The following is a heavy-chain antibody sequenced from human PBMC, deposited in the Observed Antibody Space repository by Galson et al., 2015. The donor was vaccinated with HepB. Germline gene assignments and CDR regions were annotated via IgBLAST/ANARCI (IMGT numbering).Heavy chain of an antibody. D-gene: IGHD1-26*01. Sequence: SLRLSCAASGFTFSSYGMHWVRQAPGKGLEWVAVISYDGSNKYYADSVKGRFTISRDNSKNTLYLQMNSLRAEDTAVYYCAKVWGYSGSHYSHLGEIRVDYWGQGTLVTVSS. CDR3: AKVWGYSGSHYSHLGEIRVDY. CDR1: GFTFSSYG. J-gene: IGHJ4*02. CDR2: ISYDGSNK. V-gene: IGHV3-30*18.